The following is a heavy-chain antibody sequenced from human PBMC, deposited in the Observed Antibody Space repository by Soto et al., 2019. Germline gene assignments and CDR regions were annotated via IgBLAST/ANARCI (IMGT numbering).Heavy chain of an antibody. V-gene: IGHV5-51*01. CDR3: ARQHPLDSRVWYT. Sequence: GESLKISCKVSGDSFTGFWIGWVRQMPGKGLEWLGSIYPRDSDTRYSPSFQGQVTISADKSLSTAYLQWNSLQASDTAIYYCARQHPLDSRVWYTWGQGTLVTVPS. CDR1: GDSFTGFW. CDR2: IYPRDSDT. D-gene: IGHD6-19*01. J-gene: IGHJ4*02.